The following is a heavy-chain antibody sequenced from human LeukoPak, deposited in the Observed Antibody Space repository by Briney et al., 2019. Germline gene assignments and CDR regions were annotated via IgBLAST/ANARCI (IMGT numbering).Heavy chain of an antibody. V-gene: IGHV4-59*01. CDR2: IYYSGST. J-gene: IGHJ4*02. CDR3: ARGQLIPRSPLKPDDRVVPDKYYFDY. D-gene: IGHD2-2*01. Sequence: SETLSLTCTVSGGSISSYYWSWIRQPPGKGLEWIGYIYYSGSTNYNPSLKSRVTISVDTSKNQFSLKLSSVTAADTAVYYCARGQLIPRSPLKPDDRVVPDKYYFDYWGQGTLVTVSS. CDR1: GGSISSYY.